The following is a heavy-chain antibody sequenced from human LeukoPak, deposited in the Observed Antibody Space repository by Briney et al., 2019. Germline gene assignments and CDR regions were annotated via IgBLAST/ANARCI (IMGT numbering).Heavy chain of an antibody. J-gene: IGHJ6*02. CDR1: GFTFSSCW. D-gene: IGHD2-2*01. Sequence: GGSLRLSCAASGFTFSSCWMSWVRQAPGKGLEWVANIKQDGSEKYYVDSVKGRFTISRDNAKNSLYLQMNSLRAEDTAVYYCARDRRYCSSTSCHGPYYYYGMDVWGQGTTVTVSS. CDR2: IKQDGSEK. CDR3: ARDRRYCSSTSCHGPYYYYGMDV. V-gene: IGHV3-7*01.